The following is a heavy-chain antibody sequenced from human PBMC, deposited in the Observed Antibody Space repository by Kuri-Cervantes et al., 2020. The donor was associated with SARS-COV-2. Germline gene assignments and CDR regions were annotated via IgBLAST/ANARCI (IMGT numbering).Heavy chain of an antibody. CDR2: IDPSDSYT. Sequence: KVSCKGSGYSFTSYWISWVRQMPGKGLEWMGRIDPSDSYTNYSPSFQGHVTISADKSISTAYLQWSSLEASDTAMYYCARLYYYDNWALIDYWGQGTLVTVSS. V-gene: IGHV5-10-1*01. CDR1: GYSFTSYW. D-gene: IGHD3-22*01. J-gene: IGHJ4*02. CDR3: ARLYYYDNWALIDY.